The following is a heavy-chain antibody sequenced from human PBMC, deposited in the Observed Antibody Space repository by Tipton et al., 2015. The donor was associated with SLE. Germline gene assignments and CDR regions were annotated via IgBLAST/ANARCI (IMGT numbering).Heavy chain of an antibody. CDR2: ISSSSSYI. J-gene: IGHJ3*02. Sequence: SLRLSCVASGFTFSSYSMNWVRQAPGKGLEWVSSISSSSSYIYYADSVKGRFTISRDNAKNSLYLQMNSLRAEDTAVYYCARDTVQLGVDAFDIWGQGTMVTVSS. V-gene: IGHV3-21*01. CDR3: ARDTVQLGVDAFDI. CDR1: GFTFSSYS. D-gene: IGHD1-1*01.